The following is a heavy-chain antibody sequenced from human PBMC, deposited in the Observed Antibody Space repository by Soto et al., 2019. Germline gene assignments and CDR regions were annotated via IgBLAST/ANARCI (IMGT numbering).Heavy chain of an antibody. CDR1: GDSVSSNSAA. CDR2: TYYRSKWYN. V-gene: IGHV6-1*01. CDR3: ARSGYCSGGSCYSPFDY. Sequence: KQSQTLSLTCAISGDSVSSNSAAWNWIRQSPSRGLEWLGRTYYRSKWYNDYAVSVKSRITINPDTSKNQFSLQLNSVTPEDTAVYYCARSGYCSGGSCYSPFDYWGQGTLVTVSS. D-gene: IGHD2-15*01. J-gene: IGHJ4*02.